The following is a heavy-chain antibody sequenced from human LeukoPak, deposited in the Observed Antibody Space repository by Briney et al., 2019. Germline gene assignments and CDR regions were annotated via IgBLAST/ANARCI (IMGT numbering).Heavy chain of an antibody. D-gene: IGHD1-26*01. CDR1: GYTFTGYY. J-gene: IGHJ4*02. Sequence: ASVKVSCKASGYTFTGYYMHWVRQAPGQGLEWMGWINPNSGGTNYAQKFQGRVTMTRDTSISTAYMELSWLRSDDTAVYYCARSYTRFRGSYSDYWGQGTLVTVSS. V-gene: IGHV1-2*02. CDR3: ARSYTRFRGSYSDY. CDR2: INPNSGGT.